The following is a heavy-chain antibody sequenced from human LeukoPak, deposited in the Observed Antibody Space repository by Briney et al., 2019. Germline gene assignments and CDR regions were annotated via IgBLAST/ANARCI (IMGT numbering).Heavy chain of an antibody. CDR1: GYTFTGYH. CDR3: ARDYCSSTSCLFDY. Sequence: ASVKVSCKASGYTFTGYHMHWVRQAPGQGLEWMGRINPNSGDTNYAQKFQGRITMTRDTSISTAYMELSRLRSDDTAVYYCARDYCSSTSCLFDYWGQGTLVTVSS. D-gene: IGHD2-2*01. J-gene: IGHJ4*02. CDR2: INPNSGDT. V-gene: IGHV1-2*06.